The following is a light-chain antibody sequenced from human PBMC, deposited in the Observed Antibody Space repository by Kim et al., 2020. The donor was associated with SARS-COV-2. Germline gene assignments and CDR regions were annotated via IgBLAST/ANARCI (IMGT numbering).Light chain of an antibody. V-gene: IGLV3-19*01. Sequence: LRQKARITCQGERLRSYSVSWHQQKPGQAHVLVIYEKNNRPSGIPDRFSGSSSGITASLTITGAQAEEEVDYYCNSRESGVNHVVFGGGTKLTVL. CDR2: EKN. J-gene: IGLJ3*02. CDR3: NSRESGVNHVV. CDR1: RLRSYS.